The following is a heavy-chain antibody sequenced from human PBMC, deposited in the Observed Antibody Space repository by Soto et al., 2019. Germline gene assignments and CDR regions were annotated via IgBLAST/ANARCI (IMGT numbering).Heavy chain of an antibody. D-gene: IGHD3-10*01. J-gene: IGHJ3*02. CDR3: ATPPNPWFGEFNYDAFDI. CDR2: IYPGDSDT. Sequence: PGESLKISCKGSGYSFTSYWIGWVRQMPGKGLEWMGIIYPGDSDTRYSPSFQGQVTISADKSISTAYLQWSSLKASDTAMYYCATPPNPWFGEFNYDAFDIWGQGTMVTV. V-gene: IGHV5-51*01. CDR1: GYSFTSYW.